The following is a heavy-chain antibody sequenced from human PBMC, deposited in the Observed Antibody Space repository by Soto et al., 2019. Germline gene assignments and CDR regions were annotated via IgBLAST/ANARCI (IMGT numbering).Heavy chain of an antibody. D-gene: IGHD4-17*01. V-gene: IGHV3-23*01. Sequence: EVQLLESGGGLRQLGGSLRLSCAASGFTFINYAMSWVRQAPGKGLEWVSSISSRGDTTYYADSVRGRFTISKDPSKDTLYLQMNSLRAEDTALYFCAKDSHYGDFLPFDYWGQGTLVTVSS. CDR1: GFTFINYA. J-gene: IGHJ4*02. CDR2: ISSRGDTT. CDR3: AKDSHYGDFLPFDY.